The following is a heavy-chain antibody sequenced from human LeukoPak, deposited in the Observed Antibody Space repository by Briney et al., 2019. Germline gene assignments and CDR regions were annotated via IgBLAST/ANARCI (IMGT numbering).Heavy chain of an antibody. J-gene: IGHJ4*02. V-gene: IGHV4-59*08. CDR1: GGSITTYY. CDR3: ASSRDFWSGYFDY. Sequence: SETLSLTCTVSGGSITTYYWSWIRQPPGKGLEWIGYIYYSGSPNYNPSLKSRVTISVDTSKNQFSLKLNSVTAADTAIYYCASSRDFWSGYFDYWGQGTLVTVSS. CDR2: IYYSGSP. D-gene: IGHD3-3*01.